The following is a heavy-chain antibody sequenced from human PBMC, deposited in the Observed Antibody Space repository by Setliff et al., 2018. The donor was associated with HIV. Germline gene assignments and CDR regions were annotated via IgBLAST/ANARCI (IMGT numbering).Heavy chain of an antibody. J-gene: IGHJ4*02. CDR3: AKDGEYYDSSGFSY. D-gene: IGHD3-22*01. V-gene: IGHV3-23*01. CDR2: ISGRGDNT. CDR1: GFTFTSHA. Sequence: GGSLRLSCQASGFTFTSHAMSWVRQAPGKGLEWVSAISGRGDNTYYADSVKGRFTISRDNSKDTMFLQMNSVRAEDTAVYYCAKDGEYYDSSGFSYWGQGTLVTVSS.